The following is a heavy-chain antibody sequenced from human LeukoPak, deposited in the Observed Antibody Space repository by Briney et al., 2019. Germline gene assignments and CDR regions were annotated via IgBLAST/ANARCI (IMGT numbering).Heavy chain of an antibody. CDR1: GFTFRNYA. D-gene: IGHD2-8*02. CDR3: ATYRQVLLPFES. Sequence: PGGSLRLSCAASGFTFRNYAMSWVRQAPGKGLEWVSSIFPSGGEIHYADSVRGRFTISRDNSKSTLSLQMNSLRAEDTAIYYCATYRQVLLPFESWGQGTLVTVSS. CDR2: IFPSGGEI. V-gene: IGHV3-23*01. J-gene: IGHJ4*02.